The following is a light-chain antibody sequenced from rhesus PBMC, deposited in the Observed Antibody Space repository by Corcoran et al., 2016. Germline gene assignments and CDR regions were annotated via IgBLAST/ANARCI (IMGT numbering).Light chain of an antibody. CDR1: QGISSY. V-gene: IGKV1-32*02. J-gene: IGKJ1*01. CDR2: YAN. CDR3: QQGNSNPRT. Sequence: DIQMSQSPSSLSASVGDRVTITRRASQGISSYLNWYQQKPGKAPNLLFYYANSLASGVPSRFSGSGSGTEFTLTISSLQPKDLTTSYCQQGNSNPRTFGQGTKVEIK.